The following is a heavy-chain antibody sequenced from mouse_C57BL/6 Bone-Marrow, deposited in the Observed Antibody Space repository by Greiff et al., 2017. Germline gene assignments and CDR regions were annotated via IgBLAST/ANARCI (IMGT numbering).Heavy chain of an antibody. CDR3: ARPSYSNCWYFDF. CDR1: GYTFTSYW. J-gene: IGHJ1*03. D-gene: IGHD2-5*01. Sequence: VQLQQPGAELVKPGASVKMSCKASGYTFTSYWITWVKQRPGQGLEWIGDIYPGSGSTNYNEKFQSKATLTVDTSSSTAYMQLSSLASVDSAVYCCARPSYSNCWYFDFWGTGTTVTVSS. V-gene: IGHV1-55*01. CDR2: IYPGSGST.